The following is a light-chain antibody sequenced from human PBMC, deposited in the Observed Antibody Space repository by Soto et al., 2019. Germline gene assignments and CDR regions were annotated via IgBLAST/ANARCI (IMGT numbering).Light chain of an antibody. Sequence: DIVMTQSPLSLPVTPGEPASISCRSSQSLLHINGFNYLDWYLQKPGQSPQLLIYLTSHRASGVPDRFSGSGSGTDFTPRISRVEAEDVGVSYCMQSLQTPLTFGGGTKVDIK. V-gene: IGKV2-28*01. CDR3: MQSLQTPLT. CDR1: QSLLHINGFNY. J-gene: IGKJ4*01. CDR2: LTS.